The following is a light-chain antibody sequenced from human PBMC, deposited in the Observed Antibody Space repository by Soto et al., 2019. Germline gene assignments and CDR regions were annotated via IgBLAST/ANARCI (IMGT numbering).Light chain of an antibody. CDR2: EDS. CDR1: NSDVGTYNL. J-gene: IGLJ3*02. V-gene: IGLV2-23*01. Sequence: QSALTQPASVSGSPGQSITISCTGTNSDVGTYNLVSWYQHHPGKAPKLIIHEDSKRPSGVSYRFSGSKSGNTASLTLSGLQAEDEADYYCCSYAGSSTWVFGGGTKLTVL. CDR3: CSYAGSSTWV.